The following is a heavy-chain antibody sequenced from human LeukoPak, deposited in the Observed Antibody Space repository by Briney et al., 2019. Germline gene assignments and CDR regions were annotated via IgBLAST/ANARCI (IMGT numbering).Heavy chain of an antibody. CDR1: GFTFSSYA. CDR2: ISGSGGST. Sequence: PGGSLRLSCAASGFTFSSYAMSWVRQAPGKGLEWVSAISGSGGSTYYADSVKGRFTISRDNSKNTLYLQMNSLRAEDTAVYYCARVNSGSYQGLFDPWGQGTLVTVSS. V-gene: IGHV3-23*01. D-gene: IGHD1-26*01. CDR3: ARVNSGSYQGLFDP. J-gene: IGHJ5*02.